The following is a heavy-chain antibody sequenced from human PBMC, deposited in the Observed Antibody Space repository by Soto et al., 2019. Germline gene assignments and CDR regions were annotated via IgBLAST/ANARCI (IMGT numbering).Heavy chain of an antibody. CDR3: ARAWGGVPDF. CDR2: INRSGST. Sequence: QVQLQQWGAGLLKPSETLSLTCAVYGGSFSTYYWSWIRQPPGKGQEWIGDINRSGSTNYNPSLKSRVTTSVDTSKNQVPLKLSSVTAADTAVYYCARAWGGVPDFWGQGTLGTVSS. D-gene: IGHD3-16*01. V-gene: IGHV4-34*01. J-gene: IGHJ4*02. CDR1: GGSFSTYY.